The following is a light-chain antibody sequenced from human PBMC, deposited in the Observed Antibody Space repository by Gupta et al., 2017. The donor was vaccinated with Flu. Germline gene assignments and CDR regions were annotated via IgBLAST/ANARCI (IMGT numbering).Light chain of an antibody. Sequence: QSVLTQPPSVSAAPGQKVTISCSGSISNIGSQYVSWYQQVPGTAPKVLIFENDQRPSGSPDRFSGSRSGTSATLGITGLHTGDEAVYYCATWDSSLSAFVFGGGTNLTVL. V-gene: IGLV1-51*02. CDR2: END. CDR3: ATWDSSLSAFV. J-gene: IGLJ2*01. CDR1: ISNIGSQY.